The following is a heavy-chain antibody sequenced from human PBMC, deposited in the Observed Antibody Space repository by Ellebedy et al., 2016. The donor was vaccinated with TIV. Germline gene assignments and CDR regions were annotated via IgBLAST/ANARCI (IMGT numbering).Heavy chain of an antibody. D-gene: IGHD1-26*01. V-gene: IGHV3-74*03. CDR3: ARGDSSLSISYFDY. CDR1: GFSFSAYY. CDR2: ITDDGTIT. Sequence: GESLKISXVASGFSFSAYYMHWVRQVPGKGPVWLSRITDDGTITAYADSVKGRFIISRDNAKNTLYLEMGNLRREDTAVYYCARGDSSLSISYFDYWGRGTLVTVSS. J-gene: IGHJ4*02.